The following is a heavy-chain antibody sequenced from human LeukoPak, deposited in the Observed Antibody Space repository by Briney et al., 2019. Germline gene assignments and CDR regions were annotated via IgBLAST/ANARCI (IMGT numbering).Heavy chain of an antibody. CDR2: ISGSGGST. V-gene: IGHV3-23*01. D-gene: IGHD1-26*01. CDR1: GFTFSSYA. Sequence: AGGSLRLSCAASGFTFSSYAMSWVRQAPGKGLEWVSAISGSGGSTYYADSVKGRFTISRDNSKNTLYLQMNSLRAEDTAVYYCAKASGSYSHLLDYWGQGTLVTVSS. J-gene: IGHJ4*02. CDR3: AKASGSYSHLLDY.